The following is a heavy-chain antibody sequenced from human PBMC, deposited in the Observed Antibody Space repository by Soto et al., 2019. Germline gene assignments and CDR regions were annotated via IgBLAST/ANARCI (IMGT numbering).Heavy chain of an antibody. CDR3: ARYLIVGATPPYYFDY. D-gene: IGHD1-26*01. J-gene: IGHJ4*02. CDR2: ISAYNGNT. V-gene: IGHV1-18*01. Sequence: QVQLVQSGAEVKKPGASVKVSCKASGYTFTSYGISWVRPAPGQGLYWMGWISAYNGNTNYAQKFQGRVTMTTDTSTSTAYMELRSLRSNDTAVYYCARYLIVGATPPYYFDYWGQATLVTVSS. CDR1: GYTFTSYG.